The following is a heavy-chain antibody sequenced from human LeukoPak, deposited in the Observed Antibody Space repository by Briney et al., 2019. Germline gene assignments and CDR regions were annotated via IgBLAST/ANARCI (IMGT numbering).Heavy chain of an antibody. J-gene: IGHJ4*02. CDR2: IYYSGST. CDR1: GGSISSYY. Sequence: NPSETLSLTCTVSGGSISSYYWSWIRQPPGKGLEWIGYIYYSGSTNYNPSLKSRVTISVDTSKNQFSLKLSSVTAADTAVYYCARALAAAGSPAVDYWGQGTLVTVSS. V-gene: IGHV4-59*01. CDR3: ARALAAAGSPAVDY. D-gene: IGHD6-13*01.